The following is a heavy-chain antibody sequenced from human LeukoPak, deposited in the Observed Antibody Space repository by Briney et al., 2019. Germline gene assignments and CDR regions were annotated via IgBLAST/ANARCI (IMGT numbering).Heavy chain of an antibody. V-gene: IGHV4-59*01. CDR1: GGSISSYY. CDR3: ARVSPPDYGGNSDLGYFDY. Sequence: PSETLSLTCAVSGGSISSYYWSWIRQPPGKGLEWIGYIYYSGSTNYNPSLKSRVTISVDTSKNQFSLKLSSVTAADTAVYYCARVSPPDYGGNSDLGYFDYWGQGTLATVSS. D-gene: IGHD4-23*01. CDR2: IYYSGST. J-gene: IGHJ4*02.